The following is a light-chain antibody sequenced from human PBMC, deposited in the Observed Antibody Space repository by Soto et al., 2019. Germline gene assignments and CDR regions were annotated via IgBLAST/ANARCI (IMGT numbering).Light chain of an antibody. CDR1: HDIISY. CDR2: DAS. Sequence: DIQMTQSPSSLSASVGDRLTITCQASHDIISYLNWYQHKPGKAPKLLIYDASILEAGVPPRFSGSGSGTDFTLTISGLQPEDVATYYCQHCDYPPIFGPGTTVDFK. CDR3: QHCDYPPI. J-gene: IGKJ3*01. V-gene: IGKV1-33*01.